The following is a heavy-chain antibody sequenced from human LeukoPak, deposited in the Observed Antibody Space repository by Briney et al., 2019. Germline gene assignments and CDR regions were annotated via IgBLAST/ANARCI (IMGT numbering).Heavy chain of an antibody. CDR1: GGTFSSYA. V-gene: IGHV1-69*04. D-gene: IGHD3-22*01. J-gene: IGHJ4*02. Sequence: ASVKVSCKASGGTFSSYAISWVRQAPGQGLEWMGRIIPILGIANYAQKFQGRVTITADKSTSTAYMELSSLRSEDTAVYYCARDQLGYYDSSGYYYWGQGTLVTVSP. CDR3: ARDQLGYYDSSGYYY. CDR2: IIPILGIA.